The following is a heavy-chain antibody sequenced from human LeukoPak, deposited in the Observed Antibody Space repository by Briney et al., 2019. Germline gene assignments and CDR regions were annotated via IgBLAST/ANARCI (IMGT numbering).Heavy chain of an antibody. V-gene: IGHV1-18*01. CDR3: AAKINSGWYGSGAFDI. CDR2: ISAYNGNT. D-gene: IGHD6-19*01. Sequence: SVTVSCMASGYTFPCYVIRWVRPAPGQGGAGVGWISAYNGNTNYAQKLQGRVTMTTDTTTSTAYMELRSLRSDDTAVYYCAAKINSGWYGSGAFDIWGQGTMVTVSS. CDR1: GYTFPCYV. J-gene: IGHJ3*02.